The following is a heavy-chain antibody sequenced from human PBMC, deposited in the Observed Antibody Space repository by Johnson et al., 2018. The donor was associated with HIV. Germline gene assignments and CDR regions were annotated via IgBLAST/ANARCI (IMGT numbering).Heavy chain of an antibody. V-gene: IGHV3-30-3*01. Sequence: QVQLVESGGGLVQPGGSLRLSCAASGFTFSSYDMHWVRQATGKGLEWVAVISYDGSNKHYADSVKGRFTLSRENSKNTLYLQMNSLRAEDTAVYYCARDRGSSSGASYIFDIWGQGTMVTVSS. CDR2: ISYDGSNK. D-gene: IGHD6-6*01. CDR1: GFTFSSYD. CDR3: ARDRGSSSGASYIFDI. J-gene: IGHJ3*02.